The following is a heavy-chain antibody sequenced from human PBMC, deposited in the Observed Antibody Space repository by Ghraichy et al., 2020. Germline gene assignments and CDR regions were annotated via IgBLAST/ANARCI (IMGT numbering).Heavy chain of an antibody. CDR2: INAGNGNT. CDR3: ARVPTWRPDIVGFLNWFDP. CDR1: GYTFTSYA. D-gene: IGHD2-15*01. J-gene: IGHJ5*02. V-gene: IGHV1-3*01. Sequence: ASVKVSCKASGYTFTSYAMHWVRQAPGQRLEWMGWINAGNGNTKYSQKFQGRVTITRDTSASTAYMELSSLRSEDTAVYYCARVPTWRPDIVGFLNWFDPWGQGTLVTVSS.